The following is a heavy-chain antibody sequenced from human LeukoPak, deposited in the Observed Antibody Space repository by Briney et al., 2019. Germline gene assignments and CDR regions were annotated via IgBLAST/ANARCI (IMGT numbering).Heavy chain of an antibody. CDR1: GYTFTGYY. D-gene: IGHD3-22*01. V-gene: IGHV1-2*02. CDR2: INPNSGGT. CDR3: ARDKVYDSSGYESYYYGMDV. Sequence: ASVKVSCKASGYTFTGYYMHWVRQAPGQGLEWMGWINPNSGGTNYAQKCQGRVTMTRDTSISTAYMELSRLRSDDTAVYYCARDKVYDSSGYESYYYGMDVWGQGTTVTVSS. J-gene: IGHJ6*02.